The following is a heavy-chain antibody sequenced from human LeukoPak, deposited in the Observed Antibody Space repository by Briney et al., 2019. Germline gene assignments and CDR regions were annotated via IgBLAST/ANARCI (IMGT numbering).Heavy chain of an antibody. CDR2: ISYDGSNK. V-gene: IGHV3-30-3*01. CDR1: GFTFSSYA. J-gene: IGHJ4*02. D-gene: IGHD2-2*01. Sequence: PGGSLRLSCAASGFTFSSYAMHWVRQAPGKGLEWVAVISYDGSNKYYADSVKGRFTISRDNSKNTLYLQMNSLRAEDTAVYYCAKESCSSRCNFDHWGQGTLVTVSS. CDR3: AKESCSSRCNFDH.